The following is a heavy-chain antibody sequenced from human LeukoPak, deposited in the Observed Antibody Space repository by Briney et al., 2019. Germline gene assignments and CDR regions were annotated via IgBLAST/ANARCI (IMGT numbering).Heavy chain of an antibody. V-gene: IGHV3-74*03. D-gene: IGHD3-22*01. CDR1: RYIFSSAW. CDR3: VRQWFGGHNDWFDR. CDR2: INSDGSDT. Sequence: GGSLRLSYAASRYIFSSAWTHWVRQAPGKGLVWVSRINSDGSDTTYADSVKGRFTISRDNAKNTLYLQVNSLRAENTVVYYWVRQWFGGHNDWFDRWVRGTLVTVSS. J-gene: IGHJ5*02.